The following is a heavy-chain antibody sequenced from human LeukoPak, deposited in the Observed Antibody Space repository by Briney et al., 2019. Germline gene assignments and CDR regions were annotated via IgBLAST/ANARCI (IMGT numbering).Heavy chain of an antibody. V-gene: IGHV1-69*01. CDR2: IIHHCGTE. CDR1: GGTFSSYD. D-gene: IGHD3-22*01. J-gene: IGHJ6*02. Sequence: SVKVSCKASGGTFSSYDIIWVRQATAQGREWMGGIIHHCGTENYSQKFQHRDTITAADSTSTPYMELSSLRYEDTAVYYCGSAQPYDSSGSCDYYYGMDFWGQGNTATVSS. CDR3: GSAQPYDSSGSCDYYYGMDF.